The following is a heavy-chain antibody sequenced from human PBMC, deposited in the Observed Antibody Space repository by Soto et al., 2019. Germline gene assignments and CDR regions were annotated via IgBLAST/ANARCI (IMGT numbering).Heavy chain of an antibody. CDR2: IKQDGSEK. V-gene: IGHV3-7*01. CDR3: ARDKIYFEWLPRITDV. Sequence: PGGSLRLSCAASGFTFSSYWMSWVRQAPGKGLEWVANIKQDGSEKYYVDSVKGRFTISRDNAKNSLYLQMNSLRAEDTAVYYCARDKIYFEWLPRITDVWGKGTKVTVSS. CDR1: GFTFSSYW. J-gene: IGHJ6*04. D-gene: IGHD3-9*01.